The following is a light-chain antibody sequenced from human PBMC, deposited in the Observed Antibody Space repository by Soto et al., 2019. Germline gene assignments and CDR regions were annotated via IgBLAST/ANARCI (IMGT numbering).Light chain of an antibody. CDR2: DAS. CDR3: QQYNSYWT. CDR1: QGISSW. Sequence: QMTQSPSSVSASVVDRVTITFRASQGISSWLAWYQQKPEKAPKLVIYDASSLQSGVPSRFSGSGSGTEFTLTISSLQPDDFATYYCQQYNSYWTFGQGTKVDI. V-gene: IGKV1D-16*01. J-gene: IGKJ1*01.